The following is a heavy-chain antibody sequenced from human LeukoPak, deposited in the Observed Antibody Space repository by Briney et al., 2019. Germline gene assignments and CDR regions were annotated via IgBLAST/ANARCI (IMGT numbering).Heavy chain of an antibody. CDR2: ISPYNGNA. J-gene: IGHJ5*02. D-gene: IGHD2-2*01. Sequence: GASVKVSCKASGYTFTSYGMSWVRQAPGQGLEWMGWISPYNGNANYAQKFQGRVTMTTDTSTSTAYMELRSLRSDDTAVYYCARDRRPYCSRTTCYGDWFDPWGQGTLVTVSS. CDR3: ARDRRPYCSRTTCYGDWFDP. CDR1: GYTFTSYG. V-gene: IGHV1-18*01.